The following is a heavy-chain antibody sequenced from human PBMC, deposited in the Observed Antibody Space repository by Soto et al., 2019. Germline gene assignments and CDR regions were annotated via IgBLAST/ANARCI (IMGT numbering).Heavy chain of an antibody. CDR1: GGSMIAYY. V-gene: IGHV4-59*01. D-gene: IGHD6-13*01. CDR3: ARVRGTAGKRYFDY. Sequence: SETLSLTCTVSGGSMIAYYWNWMRQPPGKGLQWIGYTYYSGSTTYNPSLESRVTISVDSSKNQFSLKLDSVTPADTAVYYCARVRGTAGKRYFDYWGPGTLVTVSS. J-gene: IGHJ4*02. CDR2: TYYSGST.